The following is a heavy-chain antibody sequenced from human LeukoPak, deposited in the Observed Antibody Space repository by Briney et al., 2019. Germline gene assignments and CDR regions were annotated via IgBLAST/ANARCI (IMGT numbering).Heavy chain of an antibody. V-gene: IGHV3-23*01. CDR1: GFTFSSYA. J-gene: IGHJ4*02. D-gene: IGHD4-17*01. CDR3: ASTFYGDSPPY. CDR2: ISGSGGST. Sequence: GGSLRLSCAASGFTFSSYAMSWVRQAPGKGLEWVSAISGSGGSTYYADSVRGRFTNSRDNSKNTLYLQMNSLRAEDTAVYYCASTFYGDSPPYWGQGTLVTVSS.